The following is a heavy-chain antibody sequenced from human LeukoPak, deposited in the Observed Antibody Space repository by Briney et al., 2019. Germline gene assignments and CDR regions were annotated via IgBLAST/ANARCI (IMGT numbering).Heavy chain of an antibody. J-gene: IGHJ4*02. CDR2: INNDGGGT. Sequence: GGSLRLSCAASGFTFSSYAMSWVRRPPGKGLVWVSRINNDGGGTIYADSVRGRFTISRDNAKNSLYLQLNNLRAEDTAVYYCAREKDYSDSGGYYRPFDFWGQGTLVTVSS. CDR1: GFTFSSYA. D-gene: IGHD3-22*01. CDR3: AREKDYSDSGGYYRPFDF. V-gene: IGHV3-74*01.